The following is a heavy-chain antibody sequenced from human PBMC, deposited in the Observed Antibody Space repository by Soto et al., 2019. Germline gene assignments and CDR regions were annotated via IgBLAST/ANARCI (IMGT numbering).Heavy chain of an antibody. CDR3: AKDYLSQKSRYCSSTSCYLYNWFDP. CDR1: GFTFSSYG. Sequence: PGGSLRLSCAASGFTFSSYGMHWVRQAPGKGLEWVAVISYDGSNKYYADSVKDRFTISRDNSKNTLYLQMNSLRAEDTAVYYCAKDYLSQKSRYCSSTSCYLYNWFDPWGQGTLVTVSS. J-gene: IGHJ5*02. CDR2: ISYDGSNK. D-gene: IGHD2-2*01. V-gene: IGHV3-30*18.